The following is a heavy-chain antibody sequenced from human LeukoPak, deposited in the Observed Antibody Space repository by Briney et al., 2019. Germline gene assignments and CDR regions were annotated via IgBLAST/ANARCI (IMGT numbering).Heavy chain of an antibody. CDR1: GGSISSGGYY. CDR2: MHYSGNT. Sequence: PSETLSLTCTVSGGSISSGGYYWSWIRHHPEEGLEWTGYMHYSGNTYYNPSLKSRVSISVDTSKNHFSLKLSSVTAADTAVYYCASDYCSGATCYLTYWGQGTLVTVSS. J-gene: IGHJ4*02. CDR3: ASDYCSGATCYLTY. V-gene: IGHV4-31*03. D-gene: IGHD2-2*01.